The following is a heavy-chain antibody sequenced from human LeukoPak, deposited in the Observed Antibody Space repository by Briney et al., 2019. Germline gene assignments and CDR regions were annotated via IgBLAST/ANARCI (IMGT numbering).Heavy chain of an antibody. D-gene: IGHD3-10*01. CDR1: GFTFSSYG. V-gene: IGHV3-30*18. Sequence: GGSLTLSCAASGFTFSSYGMHWVRQPPGKGLEWVAVISYDGSNKYYADSVKGRFTISRDNSKNTLYLQMNSLRAEDTAVYYCAKLPMVRGVSNDYWGQGTLVTVSS. CDR3: AKLPMVRGVSNDY. CDR2: ISYDGSNK. J-gene: IGHJ4*02.